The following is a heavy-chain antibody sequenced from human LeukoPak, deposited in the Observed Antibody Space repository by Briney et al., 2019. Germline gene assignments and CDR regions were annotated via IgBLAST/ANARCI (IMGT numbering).Heavy chain of an antibody. CDR3: ARDRGPTVTRYFDY. J-gene: IGHJ4*02. CDR2: ISSSGST. Sequence: SETLSLTCTVSGGSISSYYWSWVRQPAGKGLEWSGRISSSGSTNYNPSLNSRVTMSVDTSKNQFSLKLSSVTAADTAVYYCARDRGPTVTRYFDYWGQGTLVTVSS. CDR1: GGSISSYY. D-gene: IGHD4-17*01. V-gene: IGHV4-4*07.